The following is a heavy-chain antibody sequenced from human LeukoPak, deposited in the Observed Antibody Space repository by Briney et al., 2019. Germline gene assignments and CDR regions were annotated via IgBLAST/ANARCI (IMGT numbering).Heavy chain of an antibody. CDR2: VIPILGIA. CDR1: GGTFSSYA. CDR3: AVLRYFDWLLPQNIDY. D-gene: IGHD3-9*01. Sequence: SVTVSCTASGGTFSSYAISWVRQAPGQGREWMGRVIPILGIANYAQKFQGRVTITADKSTSTAYMELSSLRSEDTAVYYCAVLRYFDWLLPQNIDYWGQGTLVTVSS. V-gene: IGHV1-69*04. J-gene: IGHJ4*02.